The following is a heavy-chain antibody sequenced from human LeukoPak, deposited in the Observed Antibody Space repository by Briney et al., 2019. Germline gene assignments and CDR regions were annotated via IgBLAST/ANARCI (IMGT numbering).Heavy chain of an antibody. CDR3: ARVGLTDCSGGSCYSDFDY. V-gene: IGHV4-34*01. D-gene: IGHD2-15*01. Sequence: SETLSLTCAVYGGSFSGYYWSWIRQPPGQGLEWIGEINHSGSTNYNPSLKSRVTISVDTSKNQFSLKLSSVTAADTAVYYCARVGLTDCSGGSCYSDFDYWGQGALVTVSS. CDR2: INHSGST. J-gene: IGHJ4*02. CDR1: GGSFSGYY.